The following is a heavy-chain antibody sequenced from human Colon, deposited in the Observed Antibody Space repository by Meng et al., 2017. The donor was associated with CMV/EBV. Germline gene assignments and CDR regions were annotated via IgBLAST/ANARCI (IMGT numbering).Heavy chain of an antibody. CDR1: GYTFTGYF. V-gene: IGHV1-2*02. Sequence: QVPLVQSGAAVKEPGASVKVSCKASGYTFTGYFMYWGRQAPGQGLEWLGVINPITGGTNYAQKFQGRVTMTRDTSMNTAYMELSRLRSDDTAVYYCASLSGGDFDYWGQGTLVTVSS. J-gene: IGHJ4*02. CDR2: INPITGGT. D-gene: IGHD1-26*01. CDR3: ASLSGGDFDY.